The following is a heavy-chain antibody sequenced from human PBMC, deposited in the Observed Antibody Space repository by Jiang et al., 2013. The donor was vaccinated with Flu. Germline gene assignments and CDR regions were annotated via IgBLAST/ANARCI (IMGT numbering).Heavy chain of an antibody. CDR2: INHGGRP. J-gene: IGHJ4*02. CDR1: RGSFSNYF. Sequence: LLKPSETLSLTCTVYRGSFSNYFWSWIRQTPGKGLEWIGDINHGGRPNYNPSLKSRVTISVDTSKNQFSLNLRSMTAADTAIYYCIREGDYYDGSGYYYPPDHWGQGNLVTVSS. V-gene: IGHV4-34*01. D-gene: IGHD3-22*01. CDR3: IREGDYYDGSGYYYPPDH.